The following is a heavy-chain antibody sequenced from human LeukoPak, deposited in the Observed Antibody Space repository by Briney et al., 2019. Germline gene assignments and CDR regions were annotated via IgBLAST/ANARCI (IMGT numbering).Heavy chain of an antibody. Sequence: SETLSLTCAVYGGSFSGYHWSWIRQPPGKGLEWIGEINHSGSTNYNPSLKSRVTISVDTSKNQFSLKLSSVTAADTAVYYCARGAGPYYYGSGSSYYFDYWGQGTLVTVSS. V-gene: IGHV4-34*01. D-gene: IGHD3-10*01. J-gene: IGHJ4*02. CDR3: ARGAGPYYYGSGSSYYFDY. CDR1: GGSFSGYH. CDR2: INHSGST.